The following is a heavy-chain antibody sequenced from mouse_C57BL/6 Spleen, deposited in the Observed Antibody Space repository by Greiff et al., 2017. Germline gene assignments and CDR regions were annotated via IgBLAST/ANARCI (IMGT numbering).Heavy chain of an antibody. CDR2: INPSNGGT. V-gene: IGHV1-53*01. CDR1: GYTFTSYW. Sequence: QVQLKQPGTELVKPGASVKLSCKASGYTFTSYWMHWVKQRPGQGLEWIGNINPSNGGTNYNEKFKSKATLTVDKSSSTAYMQLSSLTSEDSAVYYCAISYYGSSFWYFDVWGTGTTVTVSS. J-gene: IGHJ1*03. CDR3: AISYYGSSFWYFDV. D-gene: IGHD1-1*01.